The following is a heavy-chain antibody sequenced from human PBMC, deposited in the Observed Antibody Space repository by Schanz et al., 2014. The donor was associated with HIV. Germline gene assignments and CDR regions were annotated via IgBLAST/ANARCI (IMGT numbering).Heavy chain of an antibody. CDR2: ISYDGDRR. CDR1: GFTFNDYG. CDR3: ARDLRGHFDY. Sequence: QVQMVISGGGVVQPGRSLRLSCAASGFTFNDYGLHWVRQAPGKGLEWVAFISYDGDRRQYADSVKGRFTISRDNPKSALFLQMNSLRREDSALYFCARDLRGHFDYWSRGTLVAVSS. D-gene: IGHD3-10*01. V-gene: IGHV3-30*03. J-gene: IGHJ4*02.